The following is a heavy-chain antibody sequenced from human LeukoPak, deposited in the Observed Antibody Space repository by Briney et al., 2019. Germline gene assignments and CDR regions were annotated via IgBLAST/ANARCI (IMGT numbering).Heavy chain of an antibody. J-gene: IGHJ6*03. CDR1: GGTFSSYA. V-gene: IGHV1-69*06. D-gene: IGHD5-12*01. CDR2: IIPIFGTA. Sequence: GASVKVSCKASGGTFSSYAISWLRHAPGRGLEWMGGIIPIFGTANYAQKFQGRVTITPEKSTSTAYIDLYSLRSPDTAVYYCARDKPSIVATIPEPHYYMDVWGKGTTVTVSS. CDR3: ARDKPSIVATIPEPHYYMDV.